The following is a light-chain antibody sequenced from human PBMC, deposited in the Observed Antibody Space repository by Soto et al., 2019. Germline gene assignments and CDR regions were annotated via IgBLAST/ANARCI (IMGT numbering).Light chain of an antibody. CDR1: RSISNW. V-gene: IGKV1-5*03. J-gene: IGKJ2*02. Sequence: DIQMTQSPSTLSASVGDRVTITCRASRSISNWLAWYQQKPGKAPKLLSYKASSLESGVPSRFSGSGSGTEFTLTISSLQPDDFATYYCQQYDSYPWTFGQGTKLEIK. CDR2: KAS. CDR3: QQYDSYPWT.